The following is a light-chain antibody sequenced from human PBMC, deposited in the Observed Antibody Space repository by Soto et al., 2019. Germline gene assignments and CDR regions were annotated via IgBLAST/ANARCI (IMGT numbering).Light chain of an antibody. CDR3: QQYGSSGT. Sequence: EIVLTQSPGTLSLSPGERATLSCRASQRVSNNYLAWYQQKPGQAPRLLIYGASNRATGIPDRFSGSGSGTDFTLTISRLAPEDSAVYYCQQYGSSGTFGQGTKVEIK. CDR1: QRVSNNY. V-gene: IGKV3-20*01. J-gene: IGKJ1*01. CDR2: GAS.